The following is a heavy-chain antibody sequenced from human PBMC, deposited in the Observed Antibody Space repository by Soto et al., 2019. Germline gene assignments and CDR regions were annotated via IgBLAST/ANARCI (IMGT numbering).Heavy chain of an antibody. CDR3: ARLTSYESRGYYCE. D-gene: IGHD3-22*01. Sequence: EVQLVESGGGLVKPGGSLRLSCAASGFTFSSYSMNWVRQAPGKGLEWVSSISSSSSYIYYADSVKGRFTISRDNAKNSLFLQMNSLRAEDTVVYYCARLTSYESRGYYCEWGQGTLVSVSS. J-gene: IGHJ4*02. V-gene: IGHV3-21*01. CDR2: ISSSSSYI. CDR1: GFTFSSYS.